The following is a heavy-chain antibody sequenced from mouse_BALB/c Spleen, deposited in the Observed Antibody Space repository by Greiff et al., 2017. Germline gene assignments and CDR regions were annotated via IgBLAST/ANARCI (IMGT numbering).Heavy chain of an antibody. Sequence: DVKLVESGGGLVQPGGSLKLSCAASGFDFSRYWMSWVRQAPGKGLEWIGEINPDSSTINYTPSLKDKFIISRDNAKNTLYLQMSKVRSEDTALYYCARTPLYYYGSSYAMDYWGQGTSVTVSS. D-gene: IGHD1-1*01. CDR2: INPDSSTI. CDR1: GFDFSRYW. CDR3: ARTPLYYYGSSYAMDY. V-gene: IGHV4-1*02. J-gene: IGHJ4*01.